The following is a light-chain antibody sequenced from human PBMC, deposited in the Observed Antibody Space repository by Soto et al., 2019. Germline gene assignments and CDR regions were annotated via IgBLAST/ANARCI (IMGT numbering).Light chain of an antibody. CDR3: QQYNSYWT. V-gene: IGKV1-5*01. CDR2: DAS. CDR1: QSIGRW. J-gene: IGKJ1*01. Sequence: DIQMTQSTSTLSASVGDRVTITCRASQSIGRWLAWYQQKPGKAPKVLIYDASTLKSGVPSRFSGSGSGTDFTLTISSLQPDDFAIYYCQQYNSYWTFGQGTKVDI.